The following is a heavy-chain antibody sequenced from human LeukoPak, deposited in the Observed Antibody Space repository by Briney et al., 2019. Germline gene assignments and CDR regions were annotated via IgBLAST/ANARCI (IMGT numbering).Heavy chain of an antibody. CDR3: ARDSSTHIYSGGSCYDY. Sequence: SVKVSCKASGGTFSSYAISWVRQAPGQGLEWMGGIIPIFGTANYAQKFQGRATITADESTSTAYMELSSLRSEDTAVYYCARDSSTHIYSGGSCYDYWGQGTLVTVSS. CDR1: GGTFSSYA. J-gene: IGHJ4*02. D-gene: IGHD2-15*01. V-gene: IGHV1-69*13. CDR2: IIPIFGTA.